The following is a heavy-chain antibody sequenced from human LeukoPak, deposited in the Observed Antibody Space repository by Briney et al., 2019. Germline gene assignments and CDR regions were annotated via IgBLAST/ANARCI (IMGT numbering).Heavy chain of an antibody. CDR2: IYSGGST. J-gene: IGHJ4*02. CDR1: GFTLSSYA. Sequence: GGSLRLSCAASGFTLSSYAMSWVRQAPGKGLEWIAVIYSGGSTFHADSVKGRFIISRDNSKNTLYLQMNSLRVEDTAVYYCATGTHPGNWGQGTLVTVSS. V-gene: IGHV3-66*01. CDR3: ATGTHPGN. D-gene: IGHD1-14*01.